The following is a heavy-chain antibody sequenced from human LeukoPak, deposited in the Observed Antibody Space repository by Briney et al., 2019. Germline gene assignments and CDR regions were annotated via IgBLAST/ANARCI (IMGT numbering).Heavy chain of an antibody. CDR3: ARARDYYDSSGYYYFDY. CDR1: GYTFTSYY. Sequence: GASVKVSCKASGYTFTSYYMHWVRQAPGQGLEWMGIINPSGGSTSYAQKFQGRVTMTRDTSTSTVYMELSSLRSEDTAVYYCARARDYYDSSGYYYFDYWGQGTLVTVSS. CDR2: INPSGGST. J-gene: IGHJ4*02. D-gene: IGHD3-22*01. V-gene: IGHV1-46*01.